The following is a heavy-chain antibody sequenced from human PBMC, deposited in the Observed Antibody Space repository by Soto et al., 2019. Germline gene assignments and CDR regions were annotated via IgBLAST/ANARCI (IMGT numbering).Heavy chain of an antibody. V-gene: IGHV4-38-2*02. J-gene: IGHJ4*02. Sequence: PSETLSLTCIVAGFAISRGYYWSWVRQPPGKGLEWIGSIYPSVSSYHNPSLETRVRLSIDTSKNQFTLNLTSVTAADTALYYCAREKVGTTFFDDWGQGIPVTVSS. CDR2: IYPSVSS. D-gene: IGHD1-1*01. CDR3: AREKVGTTFFDD. CDR1: GFAISRGYY.